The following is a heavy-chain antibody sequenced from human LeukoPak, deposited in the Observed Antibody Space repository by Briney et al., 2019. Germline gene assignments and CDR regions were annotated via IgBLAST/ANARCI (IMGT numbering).Heavy chain of an antibody. CDR2: IYYSGST. J-gene: IGHJ4*02. Sequence: PSETLSLTCTVSGGSINTPNYYWSWIRQPPGKGLEWIGYIYYSGSTNYNPSLKSRVTISVDTSKNQFSLKLSSVTAADTAVYYCARESRDYFDWFDWEQTYYFDYWGQGTLVTVSS. D-gene: IGHD3-9*01. CDR1: GGSINTPNYY. V-gene: IGHV4-61*01. CDR3: ARESRDYFDWFDWEQTYYFDY.